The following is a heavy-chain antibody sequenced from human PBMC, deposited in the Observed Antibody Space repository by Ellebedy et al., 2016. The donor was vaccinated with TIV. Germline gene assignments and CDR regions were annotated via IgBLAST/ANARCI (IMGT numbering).Heavy chain of an antibody. CDR1: DYTSSNYD. CDR2: INPNNGST. CDR3: VTDQHDY. Sequence: AASVKVSCNASDYTSSNYDISWVRQAPGQGLEWMGWINPNNGSTMYAQKFQGRVTLTTDASTSTAYMELRSLRSDDTAVYYCVTDQHDYWGQGTLVTVSS. J-gene: IGHJ4*02. V-gene: IGHV1-18*04.